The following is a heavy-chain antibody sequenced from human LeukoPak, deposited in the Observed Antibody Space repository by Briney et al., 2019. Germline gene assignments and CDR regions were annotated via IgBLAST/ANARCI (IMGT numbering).Heavy chain of an antibody. Sequence: ASVKVSCKASGYTFTGYYMHWVRQAPGQGLEWMGWINPRRGDTNYAQKFQGRVTMTRDTSISTAYMELSSLRSDDTAVYYCAIITVTTSPFDYWGQGTLVTVSS. V-gene: IGHV1-2*02. J-gene: IGHJ4*02. CDR2: INPRRGDT. CDR1: GYTFTGYY. D-gene: IGHD4-17*01. CDR3: AIITVTTSPFDY.